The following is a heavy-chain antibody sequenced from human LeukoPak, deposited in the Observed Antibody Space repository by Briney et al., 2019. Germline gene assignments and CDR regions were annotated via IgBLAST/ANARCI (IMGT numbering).Heavy chain of an antibody. V-gene: IGHV1-58*02. CDR1: GFTFTSSA. CDR2: IVVGSGNT. CDR3: AAVRMSGSYSDDY. D-gene: IGHD1-26*01. J-gene: IGHJ4*02. Sequence: SVKVSCKASGFTFTSSAMQWVRQARGQRLEWIGWIVVGSGNTNYAQKFQERVTITRDMSTSTAYMEQSSLRSEDTAVYYCAAVRMSGSYSDDYWGQGTLVTVSS.